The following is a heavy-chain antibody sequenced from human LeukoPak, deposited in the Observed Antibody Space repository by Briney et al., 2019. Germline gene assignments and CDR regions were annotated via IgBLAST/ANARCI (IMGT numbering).Heavy chain of an antibody. V-gene: IGHV4-4*02. Sequence: SETLSLTCAVSGGSISSSNWWSRVRQPPGKGLEWIGEIYHSGSTNYNPSLTSRVTISVDKSKNQISLKLSSVTAADTAVYYCARDRGDGYNDWGQGTLVTVSS. CDR3: ARDRGDGYND. D-gene: IGHD5-24*01. CDR1: GGSISSSNW. CDR2: IYHSGST. J-gene: IGHJ4*02.